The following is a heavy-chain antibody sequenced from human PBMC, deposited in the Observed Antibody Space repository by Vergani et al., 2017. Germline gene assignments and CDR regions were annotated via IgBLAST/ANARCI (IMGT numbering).Heavy chain of an antibody. V-gene: IGHV1-46*03. CDR3: ARGDYGILTGYRY. J-gene: IGHJ4*02. CDR1: GYTFSNYY. Sequence: QVQVVQSGAEVKKSGASVNVSCKTSGYTFSNYYMHWVRQAPGQGLEWMGIINPSGGHTNYAQKFQGRVTMTRDTSTGTVYMELSSLRSEDTAIYYCARGDYGILTGYRYWGQGTLVTVSA. D-gene: IGHD3-9*01. CDR2: INPSGGHT.